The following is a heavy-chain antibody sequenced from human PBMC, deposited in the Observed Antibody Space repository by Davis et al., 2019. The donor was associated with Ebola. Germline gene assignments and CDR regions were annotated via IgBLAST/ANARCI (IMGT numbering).Heavy chain of an antibody. J-gene: IGHJ4*02. V-gene: IGHV3-33*01. CDR3: ARDYDYIWGSYHYPDY. D-gene: IGHD3-16*01. Sequence: GGSLRLSCAASGFTFSSYGMHWVRQAPGKGLEWVAVIWYDGSNKYYADSVKGRFTISRDNSKNTLYLQMNSLRAEDTAVYYCARDYDYIWGSYHYPDYWGQGTLVTVSS. CDR1: GFTFSSYG. CDR2: IWYDGSNK.